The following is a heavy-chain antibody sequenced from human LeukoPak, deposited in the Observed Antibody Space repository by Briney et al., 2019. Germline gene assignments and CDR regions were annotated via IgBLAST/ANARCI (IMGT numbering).Heavy chain of an antibody. Sequence: GASVKVSCKASVYTFTSYAMHWVRQAPGQRLEWMGWINAGNGNTKYSQKFQGRVTITRDTSASTAYMELSSLRSEDTAVYSCASGVATNRYYFDYWGQGTLVTVSS. J-gene: IGHJ4*02. D-gene: IGHD5-12*01. V-gene: IGHV1-3*01. CDR3: ASGVATNRYYFDY. CDR1: VYTFTSYA. CDR2: INAGNGNT.